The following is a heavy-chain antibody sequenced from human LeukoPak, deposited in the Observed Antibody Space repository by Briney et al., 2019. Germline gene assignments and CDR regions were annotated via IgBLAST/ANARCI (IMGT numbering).Heavy chain of an antibody. Sequence: GGSLRLSCAASGFTFSGYGVHWVRQAPGKGLEWVALISYDGSNKYYADSVKGRFTISRDNSKNTLYLQMNSLRAEDTAVYYCAKELERRNYYYYGMDVWGQGTTVTVSS. D-gene: IGHD1-1*01. CDR2: ISYDGSNK. CDR3: AKELERRNYYYYGMDV. CDR1: GFTFSGYG. J-gene: IGHJ6*02. V-gene: IGHV3-30*18.